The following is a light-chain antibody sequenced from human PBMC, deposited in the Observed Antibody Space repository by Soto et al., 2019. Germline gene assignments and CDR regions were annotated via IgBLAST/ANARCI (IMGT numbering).Light chain of an antibody. V-gene: IGLV2-14*01. Sequence: QSALTQPASVSGSPGQSITISCTGNSSDVGGDKYVSWYQQHPGKAPKLIIYEVSSRPSGVSNRFSGSKSANTASLTISGLQAEDEADYYCSSYTSTNTVVFGGGTKLTVL. CDR3: SSYTSTNTVV. CDR2: EVS. CDR1: SSDVGGDKY. J-gene: IGLJ2*01.